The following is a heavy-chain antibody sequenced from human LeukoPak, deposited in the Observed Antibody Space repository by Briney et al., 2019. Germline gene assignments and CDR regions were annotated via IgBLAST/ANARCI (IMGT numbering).Heavy chain of an antibody. D-gene: IGHD2-15*01. CDR2: MNPNSGNT. V-gene: IGHV1-8*01. CDR1: GYTFTSYD. CDR3: ARGDESLLYDY. J-gene: IGHJ4*02. Sequence: RASVKDSCKASGYTFTSYDINWVRQATGQGLEWMGWMNPNSGNTGYAQKFQGRVTMTRNTSISTAYMELSSLRCEDTAVYYCARGDESLLYDYWGQGALVTVSS.